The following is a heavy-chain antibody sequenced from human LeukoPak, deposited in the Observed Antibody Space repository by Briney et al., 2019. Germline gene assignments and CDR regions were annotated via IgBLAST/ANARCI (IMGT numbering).Heavy chain of an antibody. V-gene: IGHV3-73*01. CDR3: TCSTQGQMVY. CDR2: IRSKANSYAT. J-gene: IGHJ4*02. D-gene: IGHD2-8*01. CDR1: GFTFSGSA. Sequence: GGSLRLSCAAFGFTFSGSAMHWVRQASGKGLEWVGRIRSKANSYATAYAASVKGRFTISRDDSKNTAYLQMNSLKTEDTAVYYCTCSTQGQMVYWGQGTLVTVSS.